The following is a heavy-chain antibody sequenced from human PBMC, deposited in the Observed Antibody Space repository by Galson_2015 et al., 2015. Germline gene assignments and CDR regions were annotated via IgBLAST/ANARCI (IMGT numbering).Heavy chain of an antibody. CDR2: ISYGGTTE. CDR3: ARGDARQVPSLFDY. D-gene: IGHD2-21*01. Sequence: SLRLSCAASGFTFSTYPMHWVRQAPGEGLEWVAVISYGGTTEYYADSVRGRFTISRDNSKNTLYLQMNSLRPEDTAVYYCARGDARQVPSLFDYWGQGTLATVSS. CDR1: GFTFSTYP. J-gene: IGHJ4*02. V-gene: IGHV3-30-3*01.